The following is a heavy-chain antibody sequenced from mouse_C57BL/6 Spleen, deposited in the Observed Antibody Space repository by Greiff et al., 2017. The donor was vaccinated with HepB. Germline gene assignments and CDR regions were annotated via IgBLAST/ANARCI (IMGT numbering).Heavy chain of an antibody. J-gene: IGHJ4*01. V-gene: IGHV1-15*01. CDR3: TRRYYGSRAMDY. Sequence: QVQLQQSGAELVRPGASVTLSCKASGYTFTDYEMHWVKQTPVHGLEGIGAIDPETGGTAYNQKFKGKAILTADKSSSTAYMELRSLTSEDSAVYYCTRRYYGSRAMDYWGQGTSVTVSS. CDR1: GYTFTDYE. CDR2: IDPETGGT. D-gene: IGHD1-1*01.